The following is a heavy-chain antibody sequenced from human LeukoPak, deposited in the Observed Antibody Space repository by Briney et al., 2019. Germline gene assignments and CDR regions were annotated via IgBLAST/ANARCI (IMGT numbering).Heavy chain of an antibody. CDR1: GFTFSRFA. CDR2: ITGGGSST. V-gene: IGHV3-23*01. J-gene: IGHJ4*02. CDR3: AKTYYYDSTGYPITPSDY. Sequence: PGGSLRLSCAASGFTFSRFAMSWVRQAPGKGLEWVSAITGGGSSTYYADSVKGRFIISRDNFKNTLHLQMNSLRAEDTAVYYCAKTYYYDSTGYPITPSDYWGQGTLVTVSS. D-gene: IGHD3-22*01.